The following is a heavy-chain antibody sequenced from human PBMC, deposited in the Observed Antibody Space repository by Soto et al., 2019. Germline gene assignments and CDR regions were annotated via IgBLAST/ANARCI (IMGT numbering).Heavy chain of an antibody. CDR1: GFTFSSYA. V-gene: IGHV3-23*01. D-gene: IGHD3-16*02. CDR3: AKDPAYDFIWGSYRPYYFDL. CDR2: ISGSGGST. J-gene: IGHJ4*02. Sequence: PGGSLRLSCAASGFTFSSYAMSWVRQAPGKGLEWVSAISGSGGSTYYAGSVKGRFTISRDNSKNTLYLQMNSLRAEDTAVYYCAKDPAYDFIWGSYRPYYFDLCGKGTLVTVSS.